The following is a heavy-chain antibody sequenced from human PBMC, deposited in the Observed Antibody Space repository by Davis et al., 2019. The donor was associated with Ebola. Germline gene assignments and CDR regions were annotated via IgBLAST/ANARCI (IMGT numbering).Heavy chain of an antibody. CDR3: ARGTFDY. CDR1: GYTFTTFA. D-gene: IGHD3/OR15-3a*01. CDR2: INTNTGDP. V-gene: IGHV7-4-1*02. Sequence: ASVKVSCKASGYTFTTFALHWVRQAPGQGLEWMGWINTNTGDPTYARGFTGRFVFSLDTSVSTAYVQISSLKAYDTAMYFCARGTFDYWGQGTLVNV. J-gene: IGHJ4*02.